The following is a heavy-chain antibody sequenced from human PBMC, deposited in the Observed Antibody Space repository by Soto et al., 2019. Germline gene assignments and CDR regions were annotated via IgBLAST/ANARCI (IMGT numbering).Heavy chain of an antibody. CDR1: GVSISGGGYY. J-gene: IGHJ2*01. D-gene: IGHD4-17*01. V-gene: IGHV4-30-4*01. CDR2: TYDSGST. CDR3: AREIIPLTTDWYFDL. Sequence: SVTLSVTCTVSGVSISGGGYYLRWIRQPPGKGLEWIGYTYDSGSTYYNPSLKSRISISVDTSKNQFSLRLTSVTAADTAVYYCAREIIPLTTDWYFDLWGRGTLVTVSS.